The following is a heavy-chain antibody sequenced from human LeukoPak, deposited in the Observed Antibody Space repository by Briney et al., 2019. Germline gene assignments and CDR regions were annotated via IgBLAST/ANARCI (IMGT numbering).Heavy chain of an antibody. Sequence: GGSLRLSCVVSGFIVSRNYMSWVRQAPGKGLEWVALIYAGGTTYYGDSVKGRFTISIDNSKNTLYLQMNSLSAEDTAVYYCARALHSYGLSYYFDFWGQGTLLTVSS. V-gene: IGHV3-53*01. CDR2: IYAGGTT. J-gene: IGHJ4*01. D-gene: IGHD3-16*01. CDR1: GFIVSRNY. CDR3: ARALHSYGLSYYFDF.